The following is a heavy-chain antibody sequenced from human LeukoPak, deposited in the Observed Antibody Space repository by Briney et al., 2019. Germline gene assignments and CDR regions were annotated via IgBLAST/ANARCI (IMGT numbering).Heavy chain of an antibody. Sequence: GGSLRLSCAASGFTFDDYAMHWVRQAPGKGLEWVSGISWNSVNIGHEDSVKGRFTISRDNAKNSLDLQMNSLRAEDTAVYYCVRDGDYYKGEYWGQGTLVTVSS. V-gene: IGHV3-9*01. J-gene: IGHJ4*02. CDR3: VRDGDYYKGEY. CDR1: GFTFDDYA. D-gene: IGHD3-10*01. CDR2: ISWNSVNI.